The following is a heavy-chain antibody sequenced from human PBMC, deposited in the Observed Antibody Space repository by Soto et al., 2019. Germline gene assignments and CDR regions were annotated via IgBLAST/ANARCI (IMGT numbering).Heavy chain of an antibody. CDR1: GFTFSSYW. CDR3: AKDETMVRRVIGYYYYGMVV. CDR2: IKQDGSEK. Sequence: GGSLRLSCAASGFTFSSYWMSWVRQAPGKGLEWVANIKQDGSEKYYVDSVKGRFTISRDNAKNSLYLQMNSLRAEDTAAYYCAKDETMVRRVIGYYYYGMVVWGQGTTVTVSS. J-gene: IGHJ6*02. D-gene: IGHD3-10*01. V-gene: IGHV3-7*03.